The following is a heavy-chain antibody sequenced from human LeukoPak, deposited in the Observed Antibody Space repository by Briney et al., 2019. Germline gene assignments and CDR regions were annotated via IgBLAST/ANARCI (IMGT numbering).Heavy chain of an antibody. V-gene: IGHV4-34*01. CDR3: ARPYIAARRGYYYYYMDV. CDR2: INHSGST. J-gene: IGHJ6*03. CDR1: GGSFSGYY. Sequence: SETLSLTCAVYGGSFSGYYWSWIRQPRGKGLEWIGEINHSGSTNYNPSLKSRVTISVDTSKNQFSLRLSSVTAADTAVYYCARPYIAARRGYYYYYMDVWGKGTTVTVSS. D-gene: IGHD6-6*01.